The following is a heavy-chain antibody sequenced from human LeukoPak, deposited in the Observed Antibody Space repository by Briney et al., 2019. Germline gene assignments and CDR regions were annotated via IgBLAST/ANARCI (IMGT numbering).Heavy chain of an antibody. CDR1: GFTFSDYY. CDR3: ARDKRQLWFRELLLSDAFDI. V-gene: IGHV3-11*01. D-gene: IGHD3-10*01. CDR2: ISSSGSTI. J-gene: IGHJ3*02. Sequence: GGSLRLSCAVSGFTFSDYYMSWIRQAPGEVLGWVSYISSSGSTIYYADSVKGRFTISRDNAKNSLYLQMNSLRAEDTAVYYCARDKRQLWFRELLLSDAFDIWGQGTMVTVSS.